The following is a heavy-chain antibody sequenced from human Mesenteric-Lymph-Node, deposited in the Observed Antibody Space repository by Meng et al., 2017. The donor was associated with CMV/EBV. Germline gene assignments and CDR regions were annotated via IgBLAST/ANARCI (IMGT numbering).Heavy chain of an antibody. Sequence: SVKVSCKASGGTFSSYAISWVRQAPGQGLEWMGGIIPIFGTANYAQKFQGRVTMTTDTSTSTAYMELRSLRSDDTAVYYCARDCSSTSCYRYWGQGTLVTVSS. D-gene: IGHD2-2*01. J-gene: IGHJ4*02. CDR2: IIPIFGTA. CDR1: GGTFSSYA. CDR3: ARDCSSTSCYRY. V-gene: IGHV1-69*05.